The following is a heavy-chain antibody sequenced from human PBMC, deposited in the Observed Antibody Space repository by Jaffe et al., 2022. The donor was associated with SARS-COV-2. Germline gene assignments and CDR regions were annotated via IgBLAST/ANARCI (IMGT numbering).Heavy chain of an antibody. D-gene: IGHD3-22*01. V-gene: IGHV3-48*02. CDR3: ARIWGDSSGGGFDS. J-gene: IGHJ4*02. Sequence: EVQLVESGGGLVQPGGSLRLSCAASGFTFSSFGMNWVRQAPGKGLEWLSWISTSRFSSSTTIYYADSVKGRFTISRDNAKNSLYLQMNSLRDEDTAVYYCARIWGDSSGGGFDSWGQGTLVTVSS. CDR2: ISTSRFSSSTTI. CDR1: GFTFSSFG.